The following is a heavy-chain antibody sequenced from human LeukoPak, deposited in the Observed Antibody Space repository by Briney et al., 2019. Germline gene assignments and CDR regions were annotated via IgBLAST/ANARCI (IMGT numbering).Heavy chain of an antibody. J-gene: IGHJ4*02. Sequence: GGSLRLSCVASGFSISSGYMTWARQAPGKALEWVSLLYSDDSAYYPDSGKGRFTISRDNSKSTLHLKIDPLRTEDTAMYYCARDPWQGSTTLHWGQGIMVTVSS. D-gene: IGHD1-26*01. V-gene: IGHV3-66*02. CDR2: LYSDDSA. CDR3: ARDPWQGSTTLH. CDR1: GFSISSGY.